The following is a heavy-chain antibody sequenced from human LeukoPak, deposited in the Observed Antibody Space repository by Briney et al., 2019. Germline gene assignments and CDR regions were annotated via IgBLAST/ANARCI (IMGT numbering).Heavy chain of an antibody. D-gene: IGHD2-21*02. CDR3: TRAVMFGYCGGDCYSYYFDY. V-gene: IGHV3-49*03. CDR1: GFTFGDYA. CDR2: IRSKAYGGTT. J-gene: IGHJ4*02. Sequence: GGSLRLSCTASGFTFGDYAMSWFRQAPGKGLEWVGFIRSKAYGGTTEYAASVKGRFTISRDDSKSIAYLQMNSLKTEDTAVYYCTRAVMFGYCGGDCYSYYFDYCGQGTLVTVSS.